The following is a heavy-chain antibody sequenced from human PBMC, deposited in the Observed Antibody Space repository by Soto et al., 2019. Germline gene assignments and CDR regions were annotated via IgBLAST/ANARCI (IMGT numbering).Heavy chain of an antibody. CDR2: IIPIFGTA. J-gene: IGHJ3*02. CDR1: GGTFSSYA. D-gene: IGHD4-17*01. V-gene: IGHV1-69*13. CDR3: ARVGYGDYVGWWAFDI. Sequence: ASVKVSCKASGGTFSSYAISWVRQAPGQGLEWMGGIIPIFGTANYAQKFQGRVTITADESTSTAYMELSSLRSEDTAVYYCARVGYGDYVGWWAFDIWGQGTMVTVS.